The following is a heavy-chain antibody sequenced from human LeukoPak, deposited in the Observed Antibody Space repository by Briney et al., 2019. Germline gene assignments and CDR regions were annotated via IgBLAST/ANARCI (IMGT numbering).Heavy chain of an antibody. CDR2: VRYDGSNK. J-gene: IGHJ6*03. CDR3: AKPGWGDYDDYYMDV. Sequence: GGSLRLSCAASGFTFSSYGMHWVRQAPGKGLEWVAFVRYDGSNKYYADSVKGRFTISRDNSKNTLYLQMNSLRAEDTAVYYCAKPGWGDYDDYYMDVWGKGTTVTVSS. D-gene: IGHD3-16*01. CDR1: GFTFSSYG. V-gene: IGHV3-30*02.